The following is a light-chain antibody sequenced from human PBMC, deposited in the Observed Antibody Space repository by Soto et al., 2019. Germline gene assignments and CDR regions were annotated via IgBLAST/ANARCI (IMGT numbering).Light chain of an antibody. CDR3: QQYESSPRT. V-gene: IGKV3-15*01. CDR1: QSISRN. J-gene: IGKJ1*01. Sequence: EIVMTPSPATLSVSPVERATLSCRASQSISRNLAWYQQKPGQAPRLLIYAASTRATGLPARFSGSGSGTDFTLTISRLEPEDFAVYYCQQYESSPRTFGQGTKVDIK. CDR2: AAS.